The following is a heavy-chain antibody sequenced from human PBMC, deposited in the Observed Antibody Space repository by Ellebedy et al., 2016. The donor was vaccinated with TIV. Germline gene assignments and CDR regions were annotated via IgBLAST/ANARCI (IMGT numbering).Heavy chain of an antibody. D-gene: IGHD3-16*01. CDR1: GFTFSRYD. J-gene: IGHJ6*02. CDR3: TRFEIISGGGYGMDV. CDR2: IGNAGDT. V-gene: IGHV3-13*01. Sequence: GGSLRLXXAASGFTFSRYDMHWVRQSTRKGLEWVASIGNAGDTYYPGSVKGRFTISRENAKNSLYLQMSSLRVEDTAVYYCTRFEIISGGGYGMDVWGQGTTVTVSS.